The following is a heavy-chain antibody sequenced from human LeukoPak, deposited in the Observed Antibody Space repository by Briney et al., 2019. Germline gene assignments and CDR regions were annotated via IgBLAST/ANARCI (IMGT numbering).Heavy chain of an antibody. CDR1: GFTFSSYA. J-gene: IGHJ4*02. D-gene: IGHD3-22*01. V-gene: IGHV3-66*01. CDR3: AREDYDSSGYYYFDY. CDR2: IYSGGST. Sequence: GGSLRLSCAASGFTFSSYAMSWVRQAPGKGLEWVSVIYSGGSTYYADSVKGRFTISRDNSKNTLYLQMNSLRAEDTAVYYCAREDYDSSGYYYFDYWGQGTLVTVSS.